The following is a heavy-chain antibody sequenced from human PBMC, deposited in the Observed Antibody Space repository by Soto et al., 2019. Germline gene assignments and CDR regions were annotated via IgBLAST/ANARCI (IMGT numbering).Heavy chain of an antibody. CDR2: IYYSGST. CDR3: ARLRRSGWTGLIY. CDR1: GGSISSSSYY. J-gene: IGHJ4*02. Sequence: PSETLSLTCTVSGGSISSSSYYWGWIRQPPGKGLERIGSIYYSGSTYYNPSLKSRVTISVDTSKNQFSLKLSSVTAADTAVYYCARLRRSGWTGLIYWGQGTLVTVSS. D-gene: IGHD6-19*01. V-gene: IGHV4-39*01.